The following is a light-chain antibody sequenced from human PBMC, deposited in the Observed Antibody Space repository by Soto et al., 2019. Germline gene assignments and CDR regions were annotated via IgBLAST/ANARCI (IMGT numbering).Light chain of an antibody. Sequence: QSVLTQPPSVSGAPGKRVAISCTGSSSNIGAGYDVHWYQQLPGTAPKLLIYGNSNRPSGVPDRFSGSKSGTSASLAITGLQAEDEADYYCQSYDSSLLYVFGTGTQVTVL. CDR1: SSNIGAGYD. J-gene: IGLJ1*01. CDR3: QSYDSSLLYV. V-gene: IGLV1-40*01. CDR2: GNS.